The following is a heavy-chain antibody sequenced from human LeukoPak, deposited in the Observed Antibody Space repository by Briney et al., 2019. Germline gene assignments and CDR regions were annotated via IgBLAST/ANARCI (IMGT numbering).Heavy chain of an antibody. Sequence: GASVKVFCKASGGIFSSYAISWVRQAPGQGLEWMGGVIPIFGTANYAQKCQGRVTITTDESTSTAYMELSSLRSEDTAVYSCARAIPGIAAAGTTRYYYYYMDVWGKGTTVTVSS. J-gene: IGHJ6*03. D-gene: IGHD6-13*01. CDR1: GGIFSSYA. CDR2: VIPIFGTA. V-gene: IGHV1-69*05. CDR3: ARAIPGIAAAGTTRYYYYYMDV.